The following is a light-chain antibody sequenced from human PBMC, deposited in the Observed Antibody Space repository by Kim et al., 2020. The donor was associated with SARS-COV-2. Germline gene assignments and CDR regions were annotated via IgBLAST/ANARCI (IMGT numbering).Light chain of an antibody. CDR1: EGIKND. CDR2: AAS. V-gene: IGKV1-17*01. CDR3: LQHNRYPRT. Sequence: ASLGDRITITCRASEGIKNDLGWYQQKPGKAPKCLIYAASILQSGVPSRFSGSGSGTEFTLTINSLQPEDFATYYCLQHNRYPRTFGQGTKVDIK. J-gene: IGKJ1*01.